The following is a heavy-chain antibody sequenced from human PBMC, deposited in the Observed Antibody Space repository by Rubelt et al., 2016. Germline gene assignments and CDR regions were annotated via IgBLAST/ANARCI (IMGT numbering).Heavy chain of an antibody. J-gene: IGHJ4*02. V-gene: IGHV3-33*06. CDR2: IWYDGSNK. CDR1: GGSISSSNYF. D-gene: IGHD6-13*01. CDR3: AKTAAAGTSPVDY. Sequence: QLQLQESGPGLVKPSETLSLTCTVSGGSISSSNYFWGWIRQPPGKGLEWVAVIWYDGSNKYYADSVKGRLTISRDNSKNKLDLQMNSLRAEDTALYYCAKTAAAGTSPVDYWGQGTLVTVSS.